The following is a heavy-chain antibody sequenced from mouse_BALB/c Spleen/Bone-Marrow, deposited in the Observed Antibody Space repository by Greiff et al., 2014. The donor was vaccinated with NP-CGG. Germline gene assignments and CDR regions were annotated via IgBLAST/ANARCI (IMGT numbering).Heavy chain of an antibody. Sequence: VQLVESGAELVRPGSSVKISCKASGYAFSSYWMNWVKQRPGQGLEWIGQIYPGDGDTNYNGKFKGKATLTADKSSSTAYIQLSCLTSEDSAVYFCARMGDYSYYFDYWGQGTTLTVSS. V-gene: IGHV1-80*01. CDR2: IYPGDGDT. CDR3: ARMGDYSYYFDY. D-gene: IGHD1-1*01. J-gene: IGHJ2*01. CDR1: GYAFSSYW.